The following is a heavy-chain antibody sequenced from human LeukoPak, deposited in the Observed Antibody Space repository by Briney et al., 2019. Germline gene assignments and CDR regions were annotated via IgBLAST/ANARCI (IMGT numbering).Heavy chain of an antibody. CDR1: GGSISSYY. Sequence: SETLSLTCTVSGGSISSYYWSWIRQPPGKGLEWIGYIYYSGSTNYNPSLKSRVTISVDTSKNQFSLKLSSVTAADTAVYYCARIRVGATTHFDYWGQGTLVTVSS. CDR3: ARIRVGATTHFDY. CDR2: IYYSGST. V-gene: IGHV4-59*01. D-gene: IGHD1-26*01. J-gene: IGHJ4*02.